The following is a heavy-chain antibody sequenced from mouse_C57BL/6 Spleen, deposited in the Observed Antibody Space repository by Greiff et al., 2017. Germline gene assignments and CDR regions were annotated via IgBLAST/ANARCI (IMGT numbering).Heavy chain of an antibody. V-gene: IGHV1-64*01. Sequence: QVQLQQPGAELVKPGASVKLSCKASAYTFTSYWMHWVKQRPGQGLEWIGMIHPNSGSTNYNEKFKSKATLTVDKSSSTAYMQLSSLTSEDSAVYYCAMITTVVASDYWGQGTTLTVSS. CDR2: IHPNSGST. CDR3: AMITTVVASDY. D-gene: IGHD1-1*01. CDR1: AYTFTSYW. J-gene: IGHJ2*01.